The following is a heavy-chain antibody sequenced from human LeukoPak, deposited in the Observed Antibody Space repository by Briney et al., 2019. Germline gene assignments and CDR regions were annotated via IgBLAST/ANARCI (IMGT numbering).Heavy chain of an antibody. D-gene: IGHD3-9*01. Sequence: SETLSLTCTIFGGFFSGYSWTWIRQPPGEGLEWIGEIKHSGGTNYNPSLKSRVTISVDTSKNQFSLKLSSVTASDTAVYYCAGGELRYFDWLPWGQGTLVTVSS. CDR3: AGGELRYFDWLP. V-gene: IGHV4-34*01. CDR1: GGFFSGYS. CDR2: IKHSGGT. J-gene: IGHJ4*02.